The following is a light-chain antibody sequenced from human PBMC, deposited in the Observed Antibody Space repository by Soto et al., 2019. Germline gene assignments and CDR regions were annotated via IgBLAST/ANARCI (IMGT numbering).Light chain of an antibody. V-gene: IGLV1-44*01. CDR3: AAWDGSLNGVV. CDR1: SSNIGSNT. J-gene: IGLJ2*01. CDR2: SNN. Sequence: QSVLTQPPSASGTPGQRVTISCSGTSSNIGSNTVNWYQQLPGTAPKRLIYSNNQRPSGVSDRFSGSKSGTSASLAISGLQSEDEADYYCAAWDGSLNGVVFGGGTQLTVL.